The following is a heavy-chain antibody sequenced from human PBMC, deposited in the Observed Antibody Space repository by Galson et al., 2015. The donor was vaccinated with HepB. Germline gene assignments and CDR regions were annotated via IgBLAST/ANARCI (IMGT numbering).Heavy chain of an antibody. V-gene: IGHV1-3*01. CDR3: ARDLRIVVVPAASGNYYYYGMDV. Sequence: SVKVSCKASGYTFTSYAMHWVRQAPGQRLEWMGWINAGNGNTKYSQKFQGRVTITRDTSASTAYMELSSLRSEDTAVYYCARDLRIVVVPAASGNYYYYGMDVWGQGTTVTVSS. J-gene: IGHJ6*02. D-gene: IGHD2-2*01. CDR2: INAGNGNT. CDR1: GYTFTSYA.